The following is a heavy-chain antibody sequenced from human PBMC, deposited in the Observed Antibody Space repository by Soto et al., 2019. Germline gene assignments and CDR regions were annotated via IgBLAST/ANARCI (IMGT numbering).Heavy chain of an antibody. Sequence: VGSLRLSCAASGFTFSSYWMHWVRQAPGKGLVWVSRINSDGSSTSYADSVKGRFTISRDNAKNTLYLQMNSLTAADTAVYYCAREGPKGYFEIEPWGQGTLVTVSS. D-gene: IGHD1-26*01. J-gene: IGHJ1*01. V-gene: IGHV3-74*01. CDR1: GFTFSSYW. CDR3: AREGPKGYFEIEP. CDR2: INSDGSST.